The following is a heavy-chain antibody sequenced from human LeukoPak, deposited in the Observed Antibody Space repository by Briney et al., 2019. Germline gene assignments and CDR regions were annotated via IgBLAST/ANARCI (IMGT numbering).Heavy chain of an antibody. J-gene: IGHJ4*02. CDR2: ISGSGGST. D-gene: IGHD5-24*01. V-gene: IGHV3-23*01. CDR1: GFTFSSYA. Sequence: GGSLRLSCAASGFTFSSYAMSWVRQAPGKGLEWVLAISGSGGSTYYADSVKGRFTISRDNSKNTLYLQMNSLRAEDTAVYYCARDLDLGVTRWLEPEFDYWGQGTLVTVSS. CDR3: ARDLDLGVTRWLEPEFDY.